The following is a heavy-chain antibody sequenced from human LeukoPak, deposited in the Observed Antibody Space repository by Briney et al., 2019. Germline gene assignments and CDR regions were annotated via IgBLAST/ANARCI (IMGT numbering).Heavy chain of an antibody. Sequence: ASVKVSCKASGYTFTGYYMHWVRQAPGQGLEWMGWINPNSGGTNYAQKFQGRVTMTRDTSISTAYMELSRLRSDDTAVYYCARLLAAALQDPNDYWGQGTLVTVSS. D-gene: IGHD6-13*01. J-gene: IGHJ4*02. CDR3: ARLLAAALQDPNDY. CDR1: GYTFTGYY. V-gene: IGHV1-2*02. CDR2: INPNSGGT.